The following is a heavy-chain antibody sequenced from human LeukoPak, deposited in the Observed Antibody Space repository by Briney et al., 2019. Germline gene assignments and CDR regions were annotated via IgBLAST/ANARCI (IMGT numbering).Heavy chain of an antibody. CDR3: AKDGGEIDY. D-gene: IGHD3-16*01. CDR1: GFTFSGSG. J-gene: IGHJ4*02. V-gene: IGHV3-30*02. Sequence: GGSLRLSCAASGFTFSGSGMHWVRRAPGKGLEWVAFIRSDGSNKYYADSVKGRFIISRDNSKNTLYLQKNSLRAEDTAVYYCAKDGGEIDYWGQGTLVTVSS. CDR2: IRSDGSNK.